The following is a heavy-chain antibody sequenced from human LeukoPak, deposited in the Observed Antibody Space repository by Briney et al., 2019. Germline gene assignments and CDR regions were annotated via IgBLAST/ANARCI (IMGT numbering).Heavy chain of an antibody. V-gene: IGHV3-48*03. J-gene: IGHJ3*02. CDR1: GFTFSSYE. D-gene: IGHD5-12*01. CDR2: ISSSGSDI. CDR3: ARASYSGYDDDAFDI. Sequence: PGGSLRLSCAASGFTFSSYEMNWVRQAPGKGLEWVSYISSSGSDIYYADSVKGRFTISRDNAKNSLYLQMNSLRAEDTAVYYCARASYSGYDDDAFDIWGQGTMVTVSS.